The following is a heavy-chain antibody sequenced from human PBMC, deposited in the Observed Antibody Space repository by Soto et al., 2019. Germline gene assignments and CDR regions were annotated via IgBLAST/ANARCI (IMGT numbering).Heavy chain of an antibody. V-gene: IGHV1-18*04. Sequence: ASVKVSCKASGYTFTSYGISWVRQAPGQGLEWMGWISAYNGNTNYAQKLQGRVTMTTDTSTSTAYTELRSLRSDDTAVYYCASAARGGHYYYYYGMDVWGQGTTVTVSS. D-gene: IGHD3-16*01. J-gene: IGHJ6*02. CDR2: ISAYNGNT. CDR3: ASAARGGHYYYYYGMDV. CDR1: GYTFTSYG.